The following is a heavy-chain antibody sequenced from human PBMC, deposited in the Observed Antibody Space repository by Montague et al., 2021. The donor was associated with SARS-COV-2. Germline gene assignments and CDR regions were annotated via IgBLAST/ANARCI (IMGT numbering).Heavy chain of an antibody. D-gene: IGHD5-18*01. CDR2: INTSGST. J-gene: IGHJ4*02. CDR1: GGSISSGSYY. V-gene: IGHV4-61*02. Sequence: TLSLTCTVSGGSISSGSYYWSWIRQPAGKGLEWIGRINTSGSTNYKPSLKSRVTISVDTSKNQFSLKLSSVTAADTAVYYCASHRGGYNYDDHFNHWGQGTLVSVSS. CDR3: ASHRGGYNYDDHFNH.